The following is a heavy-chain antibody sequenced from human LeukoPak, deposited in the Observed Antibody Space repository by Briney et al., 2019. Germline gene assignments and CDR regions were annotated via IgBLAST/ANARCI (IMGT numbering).Heavy chain of an antibody. D-gene: IGHD1-20*01. CDR3: ASSNWNYYNY. V-gene: IGHV3-23*01. J-gene: IGHJ4*02. CDR1: GDSISTYY. Sequence: PSETLSLTCTVSGDSISTYYWSWVRQAPGKGLEWVSVISGSSDTTYYADSVKGRFIISRDNSKNTLYLQMNSLRAEDTAVYYCASSNWNYYNYWGQGTLVTVSS. CDR2: ISGSSDTT.